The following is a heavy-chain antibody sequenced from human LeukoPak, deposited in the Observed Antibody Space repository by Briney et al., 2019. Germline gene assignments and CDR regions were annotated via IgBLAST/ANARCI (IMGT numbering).Heavy chain of an antibody. CDR2: TSAYSGNT. CDR3: ARDIATVVHQD. CDR1: GYTFTSYG. Sequence: ASVKVSCKASGYTFTSYGISWVRQAPGQGLEWMGWTSAYSGNTNYVQKFQGRVTMCTDASTSTAYMELRSLRSDDTAIYYCARDIATVVHQDWGQGTLVTVSS. D-gene: IGHD2-2*01. J-gene: IGHJ4*02. V-gene: IGHV1-18*01.